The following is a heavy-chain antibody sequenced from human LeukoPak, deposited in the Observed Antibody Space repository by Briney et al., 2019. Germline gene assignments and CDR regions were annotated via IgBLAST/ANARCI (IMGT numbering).Heavy chain of an antibody. Sequence: PGGSLRPSCAASGFTFSSYAMHWVRQAPGKGLEWVAVISYDGSNKYYADSVKGRFTISRDNSKNTLYLQMNSLRAEDTAVYYCARDDPMVRGVTTNRLDYWGQGTLVTVSS. J-gene: IGHJ4*02. D-gene: IGHD3-10*01. CDR2: ISYDGSNK. V-gene: IGHV3-30*04. CDR1: GFTFSSYA. CDR3: ARDDPMVRGVTTNRLDY.